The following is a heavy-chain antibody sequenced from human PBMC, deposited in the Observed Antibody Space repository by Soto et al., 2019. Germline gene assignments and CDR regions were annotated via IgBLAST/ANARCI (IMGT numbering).Heavy chain of an antibody. CDR3: ARCIQGDYYYGMDV. CDR2: INADYGNT. J-gene: IGHJ6*02. Sequence: QAQLVQSGAEVRKPGASVKVSCKASGYTFYSHSISWVRQAPGQGLEWMGRINADYGNTQYAQKFRGRVTMTTDTXXTIVYMELTNLRSDDTAVYYCARCIQGDYYYGMDVWGQGTTVTVSS. V-gene: IGHV1-18*01. CDR1: GYTFYSHS. D-gene: IGHD5-18*01.